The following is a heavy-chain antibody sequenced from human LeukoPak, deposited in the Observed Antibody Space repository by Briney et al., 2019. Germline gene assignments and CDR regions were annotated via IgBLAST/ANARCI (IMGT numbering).Heavy chain of an antibody. CDR3: AKDIQLSA. V-gene: IGHV3-23*01. CDR2: IASSGRNT. D-gene: IGHD5-24*01. J-gene: IGHJ3*01. CDR1: GFNFNDAV. Sequence: GGSLRLSCAASGFNFNDAVMTWVRQAPGKGLEWVSLIASSGRNTYYTDSVRGRFTISRDNSKKTLSLQVNSLRVEDTAIYYCAKDIQLSAWGLGTMVTVSS.